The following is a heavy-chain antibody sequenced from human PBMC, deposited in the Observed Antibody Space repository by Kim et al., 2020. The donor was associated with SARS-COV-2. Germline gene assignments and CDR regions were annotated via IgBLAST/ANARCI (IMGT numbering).Heavy chain of an antibody. CDR2: ISYDGSNK. J-gene: IGHJ4*02. Sequence: GGSLRLSCAASGFTFSSYAMHWVRQAPGKGLEWVAVISYDGSNKYYADSVKGRFTISRDNSKNTLYLQMNSLRAEDTAVYYCARVHSSGSLKWGQGTLVTVSS. CDR3: ARVHSSGSLK. D-gene: IGHD6-19*01. CDR1: GFTFSSYA. V-gene: IGHV3-30*04.